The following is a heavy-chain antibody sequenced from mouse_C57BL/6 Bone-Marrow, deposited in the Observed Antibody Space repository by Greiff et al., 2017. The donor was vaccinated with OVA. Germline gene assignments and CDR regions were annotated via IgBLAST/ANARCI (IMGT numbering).Heavy chain of an antibody. J-gene: IGHJ3*01. CDR2: IDPETGGT. V-gene: IGHV1-15*01. Sequence: QVQLQESGAELVRPGASVTLSCKASGYTFTDYEMHWVKQTPVHGLEWIGAIDPETGGTAYNQKFKGKAILTADKSSSTAYMELRSLTSEDSAVYYCTRGSSLAYWGQGTLVTVSA. D-gene: IGHD1-1*01. CDR3: TRGSSLAY. CDR1: GYTFTDYE.